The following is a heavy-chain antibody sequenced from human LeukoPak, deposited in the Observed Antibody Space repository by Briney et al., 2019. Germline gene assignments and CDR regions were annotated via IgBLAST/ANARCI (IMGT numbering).Heavy chain of an antibody. D-gene: IGHD6-19*01. Sequence: RWASVKVSCKASGYTFTSYAMNWVRQAPGQGLEWMGWINTNTGNPTYAQVFTGRFVFSLDTSVSTAYLQISSLKAEDSAVYCCARDVAVAGSLGYYYYYMDVWGKGTTVTVSS. CDR1: GYTFTSYA. J-gene: IGHJ6*03. CDR2: INTNTGNP. CDR3: ARDVAVAGSLGYYYYYMDV. V-gene: IGHV7-4-1*02.